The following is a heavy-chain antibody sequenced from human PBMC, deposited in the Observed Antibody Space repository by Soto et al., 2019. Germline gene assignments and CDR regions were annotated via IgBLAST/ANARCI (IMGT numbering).Heavy chain of an antibody. V-gene: IGHV1-8*01. CDR2: MNPNSGNT. J-gene: IGHJ4*02. Sequence: QVQLVQSGAEVKKPGASVKVSCKASGYTFTSYDINWVRQATGQGLEWMGWMNPNSGNTGYAQKCQGGVTMTRNTSISTAYTERSSLRSEDTAGYYCARVGKEWVVLAYWGQGTLVTVSS. CDR1: GYTFTSYD. CDR3: ARVGKEWVVLAY. D-gene: IGHD6-19*01.